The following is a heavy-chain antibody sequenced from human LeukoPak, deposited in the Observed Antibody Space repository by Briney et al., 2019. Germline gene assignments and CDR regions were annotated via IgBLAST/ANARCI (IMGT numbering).Heavy chain of an antibody. D-gene: IGHD6-13*01. CDR1: GFTFDDYA. CDR3: ARRMSIAAAGTGDY. V-gene: IGHV3-9*01. CDR2: ISWNSGSI. J-gene: IGHJ4*02. Sequence: GGSLRLSCAASGFTFDDYAMHWVRQAPGKGLEWVSGISWNSGSIGYADSVKGRFTISRDNAKNSLYLQMNSLRAEDTAVYYCARRMSIAAAGTGDYWGQGTLVAVSS.